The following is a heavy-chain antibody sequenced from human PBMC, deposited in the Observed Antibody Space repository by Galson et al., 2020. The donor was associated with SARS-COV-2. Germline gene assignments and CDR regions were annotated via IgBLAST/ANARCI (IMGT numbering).Heavy chain of an antibody. J-gene: IGHJ4*02. V-gene: IGHV4-38-2*02. CDR3: ASPKRLVAQIDY. CDR2: IYPSGNT. D-gene: IGHD6-19*01. CDR1: GYSISGDYY. Sequence: SETLSLTCTVSGYSISGDYYWGWIRQPPGKGLEWIGSIYPSGNTYYNPSLKSRVTISVDTSKNQFSLKLSSVTAADMAVYYWASPKRLVAQIDYWGQGTLVTVSS.